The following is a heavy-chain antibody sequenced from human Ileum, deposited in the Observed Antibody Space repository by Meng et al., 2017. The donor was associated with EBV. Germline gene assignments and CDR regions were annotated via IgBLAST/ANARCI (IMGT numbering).Heavy chain of an antibody. V-gene: IGHV4-31*03. J-gene: IGHJ5*02. CDR2: IHSSGST. CDR1: GGFIRSGGYY. Sequence: QGPLTGSGPGLVKPSPTLSLTCHVPGGFIRSGGYYWSWIRQHPGKGLEWIGYIHSSGSTYYNPSLRSRLTISVDTSKNQFSLKLSSVTAADTAVYYCARASYGSGSPLGESWFDPWGQGTLVTVSS. D-gene: IGHD3-10*01. CDR3: ARASYGSGSPLGESWFDP.